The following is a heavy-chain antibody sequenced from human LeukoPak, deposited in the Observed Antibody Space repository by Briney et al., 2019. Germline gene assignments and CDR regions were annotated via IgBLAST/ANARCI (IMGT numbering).Heavy chain of an antibody. D-gene: IGHD6-13*01. CDR2: IYYSGSN. Sequence: SETLSLNCTVSGGSISSYYWSLIRQPPGQGLEWIGYIYYSGSNNYNPSLKSRFTISVSTSKNQFSLKLSSVTAADTAVYYCARHGSSSWYGWFEPWGQGTLVTVSS. CDR1: GGSISSYY. V-gene: IGHV4-59*08. J-gene: IGHJ5*02. CDR3: ARHGSSSWYGWFEP.